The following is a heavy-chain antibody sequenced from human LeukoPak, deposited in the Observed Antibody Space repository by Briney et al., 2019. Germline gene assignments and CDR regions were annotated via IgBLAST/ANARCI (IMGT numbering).Heavy chain of an antibody. CDR3: AKEGSYNPFDY. J-gene: IGHJ4*02. D-gene: IGHD1-14*01. CDR1: GFIFSLYG. V-gene: IGHV3-30*18. CDR2: ISYDGSNK. Sequence: PGGSLRLSCAASGFIFSLYGMHWVRPAPGKGVEWVAVISYDGSNKYYADSVKGRFTISRDNSKYTLYLQMTSLRADDTAVYYCAKEGSYNPFDYWGQGTPVTVSS.